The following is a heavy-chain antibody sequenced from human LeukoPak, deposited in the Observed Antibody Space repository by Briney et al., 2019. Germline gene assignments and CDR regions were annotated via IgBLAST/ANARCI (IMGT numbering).Heavy chain of an antibody. D-gene: IGHD3-16*01. V-gene: IGHV4-59*01. Sequence: PSETLSLTCTVSGGSISSYYWSWIRQPPGKGLEWIGYIYNSGSTNYNPSLKSRVTISVGTSKNQFSLKLSSVTAADTAVYYCARVRIIKGSDGVFDYWGQGTLVTVSS. CDR2: IYNSGST. CDR3: ARVRIIKGSDGVFDY. J-gene: IGHJ4*02. CDR1: GGSISSYY.